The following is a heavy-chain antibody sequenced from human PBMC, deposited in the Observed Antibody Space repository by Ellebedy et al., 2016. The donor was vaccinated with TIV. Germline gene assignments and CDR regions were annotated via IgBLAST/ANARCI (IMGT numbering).Heavy chain of an antibody. J-gene: IGHJ4*02. CDR3: ARDGACGGDCYGDNY. CDR2: LNPKHGGT. D-gene: IGHD2-21*02. CDR1: GYTFTGYY. Sequence: AASVKVSCKASGYTFTGYYIHWPRQAPGQGLERMGWLNPKHGGTNYAQKFQGRVTMTRDTSISTAYMELSWLRSDDTAVYYSARDGACGGDCYGDNYWGQGSLVTVSS. V-gene: IGHV1-2*02.